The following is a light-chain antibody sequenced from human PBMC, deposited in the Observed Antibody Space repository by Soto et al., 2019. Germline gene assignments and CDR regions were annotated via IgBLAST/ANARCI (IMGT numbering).Light chain of an antibody. CDR3: QQYKDWPPLT. CDR2: GAS. J-gene: IGKJ4*01. Sequence: EILTTQSPLTLSVSPGEGATLSCRASQNINSNLAWYQQRPGQAPRVLIYGASSRASGIPDRFSGSGSGTDFTLTINRLEPDDFAVYYCQQYKDWPPLTFGGGTRVESK. V-gene: IGKV3D-15*01. CDR1: QNINSN.